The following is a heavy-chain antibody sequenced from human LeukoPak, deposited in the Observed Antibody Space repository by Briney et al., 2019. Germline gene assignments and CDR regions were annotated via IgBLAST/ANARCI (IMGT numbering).Heavy chain of an antibody. CDR1: GFTVSSNY. CDR2: IYSGGST. D-gene: IGHD6-13*01. Sequence: GGSLRLSCAASGFTVSSNYMSWVRQAPGKGLEWVSVIYSGGSTYYAVSVKGRFTISRDNSKNTLYLQMNSLRAEDTAVYYCARASSWYRLFDYWGQGILVTVSS. J-gene: IGHJ4*02. CDR3: ARASSWYRLFDY. V-gene: IGHV3-66*01.